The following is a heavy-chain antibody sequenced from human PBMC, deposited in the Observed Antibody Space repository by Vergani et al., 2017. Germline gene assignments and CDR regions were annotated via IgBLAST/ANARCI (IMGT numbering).Heavy chain of an antibody. Sequence: EVQLVESGGGLVKPGGSLRLPCAASGFTFSSYSMNWVRQAPGKGLEWVSSISSSSSYIYYADSVKGRFTISRDNAKNSLYLQTNILRAEDTAVYYCARVLQTISSFSALDYWGQGTLVTVSS. CDR3: ARVLQTISSFSALDY. J-gene: IGHJ4*02. D-gene: IGHD1-7*01. CDR2: ISSSSSYI. CDR1: GFTFSSYS. V-gene: IGHV3-21*01.